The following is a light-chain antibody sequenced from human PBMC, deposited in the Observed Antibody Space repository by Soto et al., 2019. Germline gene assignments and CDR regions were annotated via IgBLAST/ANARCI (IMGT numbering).Light chain of an antibody. CDR2: QDS. Sequence: SYELTQPPSVCVSPGQTASITCSGDKLGDKYACWYQQKPGQSPVLVIYQDSKRPSGIPERFSGSNSGNTATLTISGTQAMDEADYYRQTWDSSTAVFGGGTQLTVL. CDR1: KLGDKY. CDR3: QTWDSSTAV. J-gene: IGLJ2*01. V-gene: IGLV3-1*01.